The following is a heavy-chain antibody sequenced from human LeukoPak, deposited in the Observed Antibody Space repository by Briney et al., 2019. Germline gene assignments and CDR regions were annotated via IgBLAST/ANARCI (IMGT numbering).Heavy chain of an antibody. J-gene: IGHJ1*01. V-gene: IGHV3-74*01. CDR1: GFTFSTYW. D-gene: IGHD6-19*01. Sequence: PGGSLRLSCAASGFTFSTYWMHWVRHVPEKGLVWVSRISSDGTNANYADSVKGRFTISRDNSKNTLYLQMSSLRAEDTAVYYCAKVLARSGWKEYFQHWGQGTLVTVSS. CDR3: AKVLARSGWKEYFQH. CDR2: ISSDGTNA.